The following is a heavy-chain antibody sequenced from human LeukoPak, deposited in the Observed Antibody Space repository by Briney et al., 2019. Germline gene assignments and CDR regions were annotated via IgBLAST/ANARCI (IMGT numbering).Heavy chain of an antibody. CDR3: ARDWATFY. V-gene: IGHV3-30*02. CDR1: GFTFGSYG. D-gene: IGHD2/OR15-2a*01. J-gene: IGHJ4*02. Sequence: GGSLRLSCAASGFTFGSYGMHWVRQAPGKGLEWVAFIRYDGSNKYYADSVKGRFTISRDNSKNSLYLQMNSLRAEDTAVYYCARDWATFYLGQGTLVTVSS. CDR2: IRYDGSNK.